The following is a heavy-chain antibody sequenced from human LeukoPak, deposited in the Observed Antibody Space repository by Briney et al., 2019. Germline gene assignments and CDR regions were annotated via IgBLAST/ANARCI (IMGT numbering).Heavy chain of an antibody. CDR2: IRYVGSNK. V-gene: IGHV3-30*02. J-gene: IGHJ4*02. D-gene: IGHD3-10*01. CDR1: GFTFSSYG. CDR3: AKSPHYYGSGSRFDY. Sequence: PGGSLRLSCAASGFTFSSYGMHWVRQAPGKGLEWVAFIRYVGSNKYYADSVKGRFTISRDNSKNTLYLQMNRLRAEDTAVYSCAKSPHYYGSGSRFDYWGQGTLVTVSS.